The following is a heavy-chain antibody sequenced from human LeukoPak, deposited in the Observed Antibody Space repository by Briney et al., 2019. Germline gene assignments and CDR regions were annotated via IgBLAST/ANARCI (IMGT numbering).Heavy chain of an antibody. D-gene: IGHD3-16*01. CDR1: GFTFSSYA. CDR3: AKTGSGNVYTNPDY. Sequence: GGSLRLSCAASGFTFSSYAMSWVRQAPGKGLEWVSGISGSGANTYYANSVKGRFTISRDSSKNTLSLRMNSLRAEDTAIYYCAKTGSGNVYTNPDYWGQGTLVTVSS. CDR2: ISGSGANT. V-gene: IGHV3-23*01. J-gene: IGHJ4*02.